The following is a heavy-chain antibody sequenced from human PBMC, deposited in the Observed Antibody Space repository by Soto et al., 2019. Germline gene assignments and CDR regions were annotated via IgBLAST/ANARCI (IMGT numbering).Heavy chain of an antibody. CDR2: IIPMSGTA. V-gene: IGHV1-69*13. CDR3: ARSQGGSIILEIYYNYYGLDV. Sequence: SVKVSCKASGATFRSSASSWGRQPLGHEIKWMGGIIPMSGTANYAQKFQGRVTITADESTSTAYMELSSLRSEDTAVYYCARSQGGSIILEIYYNYYGLDVWGQGTTVTVSS. J-gene: IGHJ6*02. D-gene: IGHD2-15*01. CDR1: GATFRSSA.